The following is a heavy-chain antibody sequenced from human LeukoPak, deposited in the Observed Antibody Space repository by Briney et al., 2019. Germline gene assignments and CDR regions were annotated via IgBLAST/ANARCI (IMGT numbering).Heavy chain of an antibody. V-gene: IGHV3-23*01. CDR3: ANRVGLRYYYFDY. CDR2: IRGSGDDST. J-gene: IGHJ4*02. D-gene: IGHD4-17*01. CDR1: EFA. Sequence: GGSLRLSCTASEFAMSWVRQAPGKGLEWVASIRGSGDDSTYYADSVKGRFIISRDHFKNTLYLQMDSLRAEDSAVYYCANRVGLRYYYFDYWGQGTLVTVSS.